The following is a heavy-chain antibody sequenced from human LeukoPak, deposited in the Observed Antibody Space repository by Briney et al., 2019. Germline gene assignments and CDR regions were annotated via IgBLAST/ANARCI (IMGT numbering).Heavy chain of an antibody. CDR1: GFTFSNYA. D-gene: IGHD6-19*01. CDR2: ISSSSSYI. J-gene: IGHJ4*02. CDR3: ARDGGYSSGWYDY. V-gene: IGHV3-21*01. Sequence: GGSLRLSCAASGFTFSNYAMNWVRQAPGKGLEWVSSISSSSSYIYYADSVKGRFTISRDNAKNSLYLQMNSLRAEDTAVYYCARDGGYSSGWYDYWGQGTLVTVSS.